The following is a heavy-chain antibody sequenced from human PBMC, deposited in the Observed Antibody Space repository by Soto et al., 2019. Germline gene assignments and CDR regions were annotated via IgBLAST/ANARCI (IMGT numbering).Heavy chain of an antibody. V-gene: IGHV3-11*01. Sequence: PRWSLRLSCSASVFTFSDYYMSWIRPAPGKGLEWVSYISSSDSIIYYADSVKGRFTISRDNAKNSLYLQMNSLRAEDTAVYYCARDLGYYDSSGYFDYWGQGTLVTVSS. CDR2: ISSSDSII. J-gene: IGHJ4*02. D-gene: IGHD3-22*01. CDR1: VFTFSDYY. CDR3: ARDLGYYDSSGYFDY.